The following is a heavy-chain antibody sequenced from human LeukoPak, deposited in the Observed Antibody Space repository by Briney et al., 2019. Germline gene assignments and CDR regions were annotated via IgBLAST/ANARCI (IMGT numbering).Heavy chain of an antibody. CDR3: ARVPRYYDLPVHFDY. J-gene: IGHJ4*02. D-gene: IGHD3-3*01. CDR2: ISSSSYI. Sequence: SGGSLRLSCAASGFTFSSYSMNWVRQAPGKGLEWVSSISSSSYIYYADSVKGRFTISRDNAKNSLYLQMNSLRAEDTAVYYCARVPRYYDLPVHFDYWGQGTLVTVSS. V-gene: IGHV3-21*01. CDR1: GFTFSSYS.